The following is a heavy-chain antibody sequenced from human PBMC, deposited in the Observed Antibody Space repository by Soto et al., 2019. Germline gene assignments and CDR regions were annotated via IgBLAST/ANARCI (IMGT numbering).Heavy chain of an antibody. J-gene: IGHJ6*02. CDR1: GFTFSSYA. Sequence: EVQLLESGGGLVQPGGSLRLSCAASGFTFSSYAMNWVRQAPGKGLEWVSVIKDNGGGTYYADSVKGRFTISRDNSKNTLNLQMNSLRAEDTAIYYCAKARDQQLMRVGMDVWGHGTTVTVS. D-gene: IGHD6-13*01. CDR3: AKARDQQLMRVGMDV. V-gene: IGHV3-23*01. CDR2: IKDNGGGT.